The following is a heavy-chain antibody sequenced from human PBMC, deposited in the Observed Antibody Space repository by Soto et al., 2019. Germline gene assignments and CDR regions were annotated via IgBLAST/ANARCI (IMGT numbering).Heavy chain of an antibody. J-gene: IGHJ4*02. CDR3: ARDGVGHTTFFGYFDY. Sequence: QVQLVESGGGVVQPVRSLRLSCAASGFTFSGLGMHWVRQAPGKGLAWVAVIRYDGSNIYYADAVKGRFTISRDNSKDTLYLQMNSLRADDTAVYYCARDGVGHTTFFGYFDYWGQGTLVTVSS. D-gene: IGHD1-26*01. CDR2: IRYDGSNI. V-gene: IGHV3-33*01. CDR1: GFTFSGLG.